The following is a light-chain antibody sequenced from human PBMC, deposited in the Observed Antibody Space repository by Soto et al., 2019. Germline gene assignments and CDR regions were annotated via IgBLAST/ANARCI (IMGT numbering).Light chain of an antibody. V-gene: IGKV3-20*01. Sequence: EIVFTQSPGTLSLSPGERATLSCRASQSVSSSYLAWYQQKPGQAPRLLIYGTFNRATGIPGRFSGSGSGTDFTLTISRLEPEDFAVYFCLQYGASPRTFGQGTKVDIK. CDR1: QSVSSSY. CDR3: LQYGASPRT. CDR2: GTF. J-gene: IGKJ1*01.